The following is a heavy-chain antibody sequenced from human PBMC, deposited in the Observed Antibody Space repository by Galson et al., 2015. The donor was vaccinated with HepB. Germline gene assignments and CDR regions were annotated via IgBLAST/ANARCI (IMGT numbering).Heavy chain of an antibody. CDR2: ISSSSSTI. J-gene: IGHJ4*02. CDR3: ARGRGAATPEGDY. D-gene: IGHD1-26*01. CDR1: GFTFSSYS. V-gene: IGHV3-48*01. Sequence: SLRLSCAASGFTFSSYSMNWVRQAPGKGLEWVSYISSSSSTIYYADSVKGRFTISRDNAKNTLYLQMNSLRAEDTAVYYCARGRGAATPEGDYWGQVTLVTVSS.